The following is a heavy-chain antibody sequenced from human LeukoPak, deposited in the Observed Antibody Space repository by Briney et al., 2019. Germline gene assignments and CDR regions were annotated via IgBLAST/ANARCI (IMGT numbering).Heavy chain of an antibody. CDR3: ARQWLVSPLFDY. CDR2: INHSGSI. V-gene: IGHV4-34*01. J-gene: IGHJ4*02. Sequence: SETLSLTCAVSGGSFSGYYWSRVRQPPGKGLEWIGEINHSGSINYNPSLRSRVTVSVHTSKNQLSLKLSSVTAAVTAVYYCARQWLVSPLFDYWGQGTLVTVSS. D-gene: IGHD6-19*01. CDR1: GGSFSGYY.